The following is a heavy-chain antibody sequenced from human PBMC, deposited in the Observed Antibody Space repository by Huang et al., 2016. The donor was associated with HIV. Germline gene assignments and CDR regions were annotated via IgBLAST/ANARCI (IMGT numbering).Heavy chain of an antibody. CDR2: VYPGNSYT. CDR3: ATTDASLATSFDH. J-gene: IGHJ4*02. V-gene: IGHV5-51*03. CDR1: GYIFSNYW. Sequence: EVQLEQSGAEVKKPGESLKISCKASGYIFSNYWIGWVRQMLGKGLEWMGFVYPGNSYTRYGPSFYGRVTVSVDKSIATAYLQWSSLRPSDTARYYCATTDASLATSFDHWGRGTMLTVSS.